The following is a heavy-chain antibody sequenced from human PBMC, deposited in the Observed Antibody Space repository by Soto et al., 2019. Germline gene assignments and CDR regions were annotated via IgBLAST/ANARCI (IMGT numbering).Heavy chain of an antibody. D-gene: IGHD1-1*01. CDR1: GFTFSDYD. J-gene: IGHJ4*02. CDR2: VIGGGVGT. Sequence: EVQLLESGGGLVQPGGSLRLSCVASGFTFSDYDMSWVRQAPGKGLEWVATVIGGGVGTHYADSVRGRFTISRDNSQNQLHLHMSGLRAEDTAEYYCGQAVEMTNWYCDDLGQGTLVTVSS. V-gene: IGHV3-23*01. CDR3: GQAVEMTNWYCDD.